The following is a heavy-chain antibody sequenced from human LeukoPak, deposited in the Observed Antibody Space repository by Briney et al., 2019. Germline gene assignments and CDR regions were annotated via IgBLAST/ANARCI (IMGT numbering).Heavy chain of an antibody. CDR3: AREYGSGSP. CDR2: ISSSGSTI. Sequence: PGGSLRLSCAASGFTFSSYEMNWVREAPGKGLEWVSYISSSGSTIYYADSVKGRFTISRDNAKNSLYLQMNSLRAEDTAVYYCAREYGSGSPWGQGTLVTVSS. D-gene: IGHD3-10*01. CDR1: GFTFSSYE. V-gene: IGHV3-48*03. J-gene: IGHJ5*02.